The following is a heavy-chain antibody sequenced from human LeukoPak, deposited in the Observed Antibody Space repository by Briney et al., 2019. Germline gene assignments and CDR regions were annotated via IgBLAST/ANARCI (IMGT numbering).Heavy chain of an antibody. Sequence: PSETLSLTCAVYGGSFSGYYWSWVRQPPGKGLEWVGEINHSGSTKYNPSLKSRVTISVDTSKNQFSLKLSSVTAVDTAVYYCARAQWLRWAFDIWGQGTMVTVSS. CDR1: GGSFSGYY. CDR3: ARAQWLRWAFDI. CDR2: INHSGST. J-gene: IGHJ3*02. D-gene: IGHD5-12*01. V-gene: IGHV4-34*01.